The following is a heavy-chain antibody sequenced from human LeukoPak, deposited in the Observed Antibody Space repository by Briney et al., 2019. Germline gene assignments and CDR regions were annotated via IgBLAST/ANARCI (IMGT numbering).Heavy chain of an antibody. J-gene: IGHJ5*02. CDR3: ARGYAYCSGGSCSLSWFDP. CDR1: GGSISSYY. V-gene: IGHV4-34*01. Sequence: SETLSLTCTVSGGSISSYYWSWIRQPPGKGLEWIGEINHSGTTNYNPSLKSRVTISVDTSKNQFSLKLTSVTAADTAVYYCARGYAYCSGGSCSLSWFDPWGQGTLVTVSS. D-gene: IGHD2-15*01. CDR2: INHSGTT.